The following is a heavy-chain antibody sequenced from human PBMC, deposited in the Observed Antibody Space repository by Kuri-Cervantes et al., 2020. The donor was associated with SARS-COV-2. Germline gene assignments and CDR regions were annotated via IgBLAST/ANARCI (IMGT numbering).Heavy chain of an antibody. J-gene: IGHJ6*03. CDR2: IYHSGST. V-gene: IGHV4-38-2*02. CDR1: GYSINNGYY. Sequence: SQTLSLTCAVSGYSINNGYYWGWIRQPPGKGLEWIGSIYHSGSTYYNPSLESRVTISVDTSKNQFSLKLSSVTAADTAVYYCAREPPRAVAGILLPQYYYYYMDVWGKGTTVTVSS. D-gene: IGHD6-19*01. CDR3: AREPPRAVAGILLPQYYYYYMDV.